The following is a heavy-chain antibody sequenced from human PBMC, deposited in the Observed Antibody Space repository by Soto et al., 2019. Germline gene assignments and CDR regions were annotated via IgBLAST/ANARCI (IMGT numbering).Heavy chain of an antibody. CDR2: IIPIFGTA. V-gene: IGHV1-69*06. D-gene: IGHD6-19*01. CDR1: GGTFSSYA. Sequence: QVQLVQSGAEVKKPGSSVKVSCKASGGTFSSYAISWVRQAPGHGLEWMGGIIPIFGTAIYAQKLQGRVTMTADKSTSTAYMGLSSLRSEDTAVYYCAGRPEYSSGWTRYNWFAHWGQGTLVSVSS. J-gene: IGHJ5*02. CDR3: AGRPEYSSGWTRYNWFAH.